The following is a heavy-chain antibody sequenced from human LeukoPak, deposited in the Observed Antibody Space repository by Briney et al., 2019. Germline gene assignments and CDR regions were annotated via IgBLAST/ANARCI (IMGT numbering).Heavy chain of an antibody. CDR3: ARGYCGGGTCYRSAFDI. Sequence: PSGGSLRLSCAASGFTFSSYWMSWVRQAPGKGLEWVANIKQDGSEKYYVDSVEGRFTISRDNAKNSLYLQMNSLRAADTALYYCARGYCGGGTCYRSAFDIWGQGTMVAVSS. CDR1: GFTFSSYW. V-gene: IGHV3-7*01. CDR2: IKQDGSEK. J-gene: IGHJ3*02. D-gene: IGHD2-15*01.